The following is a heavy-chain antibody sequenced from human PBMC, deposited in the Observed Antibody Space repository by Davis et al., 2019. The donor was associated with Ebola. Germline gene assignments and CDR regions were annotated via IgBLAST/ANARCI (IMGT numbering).Heavy chain of an antibody. CDR3: ARARGYCSGGSCWGYYYGMDV. J-gene: IGHJ6*02. D-gene: IGHD2-15*01. Sequence: AASVKVSCKASGYTFTSYDINWVRQAPGQRLEWMGWINAGNGNTKYSQKFQGRVTITRVTYASTAYMELSSLRSEDTAVYYCARARGYCSGGSCWGYYYGMDVWGQGTTVTVSS. V-gene: IGHV1-3*01. CDR2: INAGNGNT. CDR1: GYTFTSYD.